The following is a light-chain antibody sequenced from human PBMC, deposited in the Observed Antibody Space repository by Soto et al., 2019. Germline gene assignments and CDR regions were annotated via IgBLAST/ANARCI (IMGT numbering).Light chain of an antibody. Sequence: QSVLTQPPSVSAAPGQKVTISCSGSSSNIGNNYVSWYQQVPGTAPKLLIYDNNKRPSGNPDRFSGSKSGTSATLGISGLQTGDAADYYCGTWDSSLSVHVFGTGTKV. J-gene: IGLJ1*01. CDR3: GTWDSSLSVHV. CDR1: SSNIGNNY. CDR2: DNN. V-gene: IGLV1-51*01.